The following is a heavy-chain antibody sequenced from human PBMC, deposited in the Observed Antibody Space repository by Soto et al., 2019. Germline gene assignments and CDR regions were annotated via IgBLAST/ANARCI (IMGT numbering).Heavy chain of an antibody. V-gene: IGHV1-69*01. D-gene: IGHD6-13*01. Sequence: QVQLVQSGAEVKKPGSSVKVSCKASGGTFSSYAISWVRQAPGQGLEWMGGIIPIFGTANYAQKFQGRVTITADESTSTAYMELSSLRSEDTAVYYCMGAAAGRGGGYYDYGMDVWGQGTTVTVSS. CDR3: MGAAAGRGGGYYDYGMDV. CDR1: GGTFSSYA. CDR2: IIPIFGTA. J-gene: IGHJ6*02.